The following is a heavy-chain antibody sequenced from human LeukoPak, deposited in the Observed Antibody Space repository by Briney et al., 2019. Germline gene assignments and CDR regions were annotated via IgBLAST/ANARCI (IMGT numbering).Heavy chain of an antibody. CDR2: INSNSGAR. CDR3: ARGRGGATTGLDH. D-gene: IGHD1-26*01. Sequence: PMASVKVSCKASGYTFNGYYMHWVRQAPGQGLESIGWINSNSGARNYGQKFQGRVTMSRETAINTAYMELTSLTSDDTGVYYCARGRGGATTGLDHWGQGTLVTVSS. J-gene: IGHJ4*02. CDR1: GYTFNGYY. V-gene: IGHV1-2*02.